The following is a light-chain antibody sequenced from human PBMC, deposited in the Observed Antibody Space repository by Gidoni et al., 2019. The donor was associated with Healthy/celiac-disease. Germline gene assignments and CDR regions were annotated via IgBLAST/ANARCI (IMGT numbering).Light chain of an antibody. CDR1: SSNIGSNY. J-gene: IGLJ7*01. Sequence: SGSSSNIGSNYVYWYQQLPGTAPKLLIYRNNQRPSGVPDRFSGSKSGTSASLAISGLRSEDEADYYCAAWDDSLSASVFGGGTQLTVL. CDR2: RNN. CDR3: AAWDDSLSASV. V-gene: IGLV1-47*01.